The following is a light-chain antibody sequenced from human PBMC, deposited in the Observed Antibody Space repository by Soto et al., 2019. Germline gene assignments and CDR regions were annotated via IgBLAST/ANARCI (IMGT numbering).Light chain of an antibody. CDR3: CSFAGGTTFWL. V-gene: IGLV2-23*02. CDR2: EVA. Sequence: QSALTQPASVSGSPGQTITISCTGTSSDIGGYDVVSWYQHHPGKAPKLLIYEVAKRPSGVSNRFSGSKSGSTASLTVSGLQAEDEADYHCCSFAGGTTFWLFGGGTKLTVL. CDR1: SSDIGGYDV. J-gene: IGLJ3*02.